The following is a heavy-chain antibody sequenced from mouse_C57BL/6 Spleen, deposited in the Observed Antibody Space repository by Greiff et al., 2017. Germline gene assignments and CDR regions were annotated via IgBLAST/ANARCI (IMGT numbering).Heavy chain of an antibody. CDR2: ISDGGSYT. CDR1: GFTFSSYA. V-gene: IGHV5-4*01. D-gene: IGHD1-1*01. J-gene: IGHJ1*03. CDR3: ARIYYGSISGYFEV. Sequence: EVQLVESGGGLVKPGGSLKLSCAASGFTFSSYAMSWVRQTPEKRLEWVATISDGGSYTYYPDNVKGRFTISRDNAKNNLYLQMSHLKSEDTAMYYCARIYYGSISGYFEVWGTGTTVTVSS.